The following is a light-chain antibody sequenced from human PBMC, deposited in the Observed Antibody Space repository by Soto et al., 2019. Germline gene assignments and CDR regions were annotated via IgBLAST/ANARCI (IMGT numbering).Light chain of an antibody. CDR1: QPLFYGSRDRNY. Sequence: DVVMTQSPGSLAVSLGERATINCKSSQPLFYGSRDRNYLAWYQQKPGQPPNLLISLASTRESGVPDRFSGAGSGTDFTLTISVLQAEDVAVYYCQHYYNIPRTFGQGTKLEIK. CDR3: QHYYNIPRT. J-gene: IGKJ2*01. CDR2: LAS. V-gene: IGKV4-1*01.